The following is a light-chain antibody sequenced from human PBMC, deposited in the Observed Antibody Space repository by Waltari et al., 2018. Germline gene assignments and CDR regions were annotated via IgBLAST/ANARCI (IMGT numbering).Light chain of an antibody. Sequence: QSVLTQPASVSGSSGQSLTISCTGTSSDVGAYNYVSWYQQHPGKAPKIVIYDVRKRPFGVSCRFSGSKSGYTASLPISGLQAEDEADYYCSSYTSGNTWVFGGGTKLTVL. V-gene: IGLV2-14*03. J-gene: IGLJ3*02. CDR1: SSDVGAYNY. CDR2: DVR. CDR3: SSYTSGNTWV.